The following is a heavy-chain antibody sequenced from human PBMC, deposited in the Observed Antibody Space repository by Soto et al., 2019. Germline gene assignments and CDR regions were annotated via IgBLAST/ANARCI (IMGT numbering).Heavy chain of an antibody. D-gene: IGHD4-17*01. V-gene: IGHV1-69*01. CDR1: GGTFSRYA. Sequence: QMQLVQSGSEVKRSGSSVKVSCRASGGTFSRYAITWVRQAPGQGLEWMGGIIPIFGTTNYARKFQGRVTITADGSTSTAYMEMSSLRSEDTAVYYCVRGNGDYYYYAMDVWGQGTTVTVSS. J-gene: IGHJ6*02. CDR2: IIPIFGTT. CDR3: VRGNGDYYYYAMDV.